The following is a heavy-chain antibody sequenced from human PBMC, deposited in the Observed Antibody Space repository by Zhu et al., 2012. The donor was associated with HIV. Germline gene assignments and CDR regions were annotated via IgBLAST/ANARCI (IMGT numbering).Heavy chain of an antibody. CDR3: ARRTAAAFDF. D-gene: IGHD6-13*01. CDR2: VYYSGIT. CDR1: NDSISIDYFY. V-gene: IGHV4-39*01. Sequence: QVQLQESGPGLVKPSETLSLTCTVSNDSISIDYFYWSWIRQPPGKGLEWIGSVYYSGITYYNSPLQSRVSVSVDTSKNQFFLKLTSVTAADTALYWCARRTAAAFDFWGQGIRVTVSS. J-gene: IGHJ4*02.